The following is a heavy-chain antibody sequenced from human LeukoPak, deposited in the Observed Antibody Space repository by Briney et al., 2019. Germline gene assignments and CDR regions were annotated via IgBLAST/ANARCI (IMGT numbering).Heavy chain of an antibody. CDR3: VRRGPNNSGLDY. D-gene: IGHD5-12*01. Sequence: PGGSLRLSCAASGFTFSSYSFNWVRQAPGKGLEWVASITSTSTYIYYADSVKGRFAVSRDNAKNSLYLQMNRLRAEDTAVFYCVRRGPNNSGLDYWGQGTLVTVSS. J-gene: IGHJ4*02. V-gene: IGHV3-21*01. CDR1: GFTFSSYS. CDR2: ITSTSTYI.